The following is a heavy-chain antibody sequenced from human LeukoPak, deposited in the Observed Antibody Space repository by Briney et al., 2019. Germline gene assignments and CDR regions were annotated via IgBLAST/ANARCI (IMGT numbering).Heavy chain of an antibody. Sequence: GGSLRLSCAASGLTFSSYAMSWVRQAPGKGLEWVSAISGSGGSTYYADSVKGRFTISRDNSKNTLYLQMNGLRAEDTAVYYCATNGAAGSFPRFDYWGQGTLVTVSS. CDR3: ATNGAAGSFPRFDY. CDR2: ISGSGGST. D-gene: IGHD6-13*01. CDR1: GLTFSSYA. V-gene: IGHV3-23*01. J-gene: IGHJ4*02.